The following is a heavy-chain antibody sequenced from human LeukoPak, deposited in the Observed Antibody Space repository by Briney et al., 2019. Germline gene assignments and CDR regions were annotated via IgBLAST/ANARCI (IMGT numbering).Heavy chain of an antibody. Sequence: TGGSLRLSCAVSGFTFSSYAMSWVRQAPGKGLEWVSSISGSGDSTPYADSVKGRFTISRDNSKNTLYLQMNSLRAEDTAVYYCANVGSGSFYYWGQGTLVTVSS. D-gene: IGHD3-10*01. CDR1: GFTFSSYA. CDR2: ISGSGDST. CDR3: ANVGSGSFYY. V-gene: IGHV3-23*01. J-gene: IGHJ4*02.